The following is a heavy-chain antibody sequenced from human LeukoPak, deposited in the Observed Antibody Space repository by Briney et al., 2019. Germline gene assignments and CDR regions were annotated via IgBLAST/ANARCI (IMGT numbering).Heavy chain of an antibody. CDR3: AREGSAARSPYFDY. V-gene: IGHV4-59*01. CDR2: IYYSGST. D-gene: IGHD6-13*01. J-gene: IGHJ4*02. Sequence: SETLSLTCTVSGGSISYYYWNWIRQPPGKGLEWIGYIYYSGSTNYSPSLRSRVTISVDTSKNQFSLKLNSVTAADTAVYYCAREGSAARSPYFDYWGQGTLVTVSS. CDR1: GGSISYYY.